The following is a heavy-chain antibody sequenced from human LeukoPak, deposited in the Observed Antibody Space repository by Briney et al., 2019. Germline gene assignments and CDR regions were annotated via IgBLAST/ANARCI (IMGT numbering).Heavy chain of an antibody. D-gene: IGHD6-19*01. CDR2: IYPGDSDT. V-gene: IGHV5-51*01. J-gene: IGHJ4*02. CDR1: GYSFTSHW. Sequence: GESLKISCKASGYSFTSHWIGWVRHMPGKGLELMGIIYPGDSDTRYSPSFQGQVTISADKSISTAYLQWSTLQAPDTAMYYCARGDNSGWYFDYWGQGTLVTVSS. CDR3: ARGDNSGWYFDY.